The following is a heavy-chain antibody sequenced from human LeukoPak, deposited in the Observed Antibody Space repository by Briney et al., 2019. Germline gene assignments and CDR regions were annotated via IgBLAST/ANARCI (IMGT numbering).Heavy chain of an antibody. Sequence: GESLKISCAASGFTFSSFAMSWVRQAPGKGLEWVSGISGSGGNTYYADSVKGRFTISRDNSKNTLYLQMNSLRAEDTAVYYCAKASSGWEFDYWGQGTLVTVSS. D-gene: IGHD6-19*01. CDR2: ISGSGGNT. J-gene: IGHJ4*02. CDR3: AKASSGWEFDY. CDR1: GFTFSSFA. V-gene: IGHV3-23*01.